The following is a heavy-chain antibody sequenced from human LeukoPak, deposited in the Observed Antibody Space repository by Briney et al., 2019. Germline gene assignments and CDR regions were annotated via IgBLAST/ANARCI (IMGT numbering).Heavy chain of an antibody. Sequence: GGTLRLSCAASGFTFSSYGMSWVRQAPGKGLEWVSAISGSGGSTYYADSVKGRFTISRDNSKNTLYLQMNSLRAEDTAVYYCAKQYYYGSGSYYPAYFQHWGQGTLVTVSS. V-gene: IGHV3-23*01. J-gene: IGHJ1*01. CDR1: GFTFSSYG. CDR3: AKQYYYGSGSYYPAYFQH. D-gene: IGHD3-10*01. CDR2: ISGSGGST.